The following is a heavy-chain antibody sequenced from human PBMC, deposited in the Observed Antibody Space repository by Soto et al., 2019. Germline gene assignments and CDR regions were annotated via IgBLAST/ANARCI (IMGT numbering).Heavy chain of an antibody. CDR2: IIPIFGTA. V-gene: IGHV1-69*01. J-gene: IGHJ6*02. Sequence: QVQLVQSGAEVKKPGSSVKVSCKASGGTFSSYAISWVRQAPGQGLEWMGGIIPIFGTANYAQKFQGRVTITADESTSTAYMELSSRRSEETAVYYCAILPMVRGVIIYYYGMDVWGQGTTVTVSS. D-gene: IGHD3-10*01. CDR1: GGTFSSYA. CDR3: AILPMVRGVIIYYYGMDV.